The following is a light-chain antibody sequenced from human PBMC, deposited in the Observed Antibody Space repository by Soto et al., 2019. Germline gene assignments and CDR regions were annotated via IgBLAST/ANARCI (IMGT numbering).Light chain of an antibody. CDR2: WAS. J-gene: IGKJ5*01. CDR1: QSVLYSSNNKNY. V-gene: IGKV4-1*01. Sequence: DIVMTQSPDSLAVSLGERANINCKPSQSVLYSSNNKNYLAWYQQKPGQPPKLLIYWASTRASGVPDRFSGSGSGTDFTLTISSLQAEDVAVYYCHQHYNPPITFGQGTRLEI. CDR3: HQHYNPPIT.